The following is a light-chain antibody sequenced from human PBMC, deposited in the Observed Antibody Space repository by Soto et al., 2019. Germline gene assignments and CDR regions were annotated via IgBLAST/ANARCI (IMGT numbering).Light chain of an antibody. J-gene: IGKJ4*01. CDR1: QSVSSSY. CDR3: QQYGSSLGVT. V-gene: IGKV3-20*01. Sequence: EIVLTQSPGTLSLSPGERATLSCRASQSVSSSYLAWYQQKPGQAPRLLIYAASSRATGIPDRFSGSGSGTDFTLTISRVAPEDFAVYYCQQYGSSLGVTFGGGTKVEIK. CDR2: AAS.